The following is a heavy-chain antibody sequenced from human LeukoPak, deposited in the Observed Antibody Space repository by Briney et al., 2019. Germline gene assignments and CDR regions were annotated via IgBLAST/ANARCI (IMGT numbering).Heavy chain of an antibody. J-gene: IGHJ3*02. CDR2: IYYSGST. D-gene: IGHD2-2*01. CDR3: ARLRSSSHDAFDI. CDR1: GGSISSSSYY. V-gene: IGHV4-39*01. Sequence: SETLSLTCTVSGGSISSSSYYWGWIRQPPGKGLEWIGSIYYSGSTYYNPSLKSRVTISGDTSKNQYSLKLSSVTAADTAVYYCARLRSSSHDAFDIWGRGTMVTVSS.